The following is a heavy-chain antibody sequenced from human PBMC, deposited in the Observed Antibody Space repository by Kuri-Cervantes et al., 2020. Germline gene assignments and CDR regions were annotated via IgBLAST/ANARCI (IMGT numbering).Heavy chain of an antibody. CDR2: IYYSGST. CDR3: ARFRSTDDYGDYGTNPYYYYGMDV. CDR1: GGSISSSSYY. V-gene: IGHV4-39*01. Sequence: GSLRLSCTVSGGSISSSSYYWGWIRQPPGKGLEWIGSIYYSGSTYYNPSLKSRVTISVDTSKNQFSLKLSSVTAADTAVYYCARFRSTDDYGDYGTNPYYYYGMDVWGQGTTVTVSS. J-gene: IGHJ6*02. D-gene: IGHD4-17*01.